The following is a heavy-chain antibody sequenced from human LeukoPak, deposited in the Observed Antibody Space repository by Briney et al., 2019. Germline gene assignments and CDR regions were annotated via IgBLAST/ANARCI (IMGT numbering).Heavy chain of an antibody. CDR1: GFTFSSYE. Sequence: PGGSLRLSCAASGFTFSSYEMNWVRQAPGKGLEWVSYISSSGSTIYYADSVKGRFTISRDNAKNSLYLQMNSLRAEDTAVYYCAKVIITGGLVDYWGQGTLVTVSS. CDR3: AKVIITGGLVDY. CDR2: ISSSGSTI. V-gene: IGHV3-48*03. D-gene: IGHD3-22*01. J-gene: IGHJ4*02.